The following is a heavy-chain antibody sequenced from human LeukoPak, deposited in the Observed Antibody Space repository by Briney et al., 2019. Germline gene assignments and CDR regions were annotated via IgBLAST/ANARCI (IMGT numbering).Heavy chain of an antibody. CDR2: IIPILGIA. V-gene: IGHV1-69*04. J-gene: IGHJ6*02. D-gene: IGHD6-13*01. CDR1: GYTFTSYD. CDR3: ARILRDSSSWYRRGYYGMDV. Sequence: GASVKVSCKASGYTFTSYDINWVRQATGQGLEWMGRIIPILGIANYAQKFQGRVTITADKSTSTAYMELSSLRSEDTAVYYCARILRDSSSWYRRGYYGMDVWGQGTTVTVSS.